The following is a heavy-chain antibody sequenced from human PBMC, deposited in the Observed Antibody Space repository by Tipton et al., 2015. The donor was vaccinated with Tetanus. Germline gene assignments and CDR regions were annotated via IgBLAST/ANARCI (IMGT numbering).Heavy chain of an antibody. CDR1: GVSISSYY. D-gene: IGHD3-16*01. J-gene: IGHJ5*02. CDR3: ARALKQGANWFDP. Sequence: TLSLTCTVSGVSISSYYWSWIRQPAGKGLEWIGRIYSSGTTNYDPSLRGRVTMSIDTSKNRFSLKLDSVTAADTAIYYCARALKQGANWFDPWGQGTLVTVSS. V-gene: IGHV4-4*07. CDR2: IYSSGTT.